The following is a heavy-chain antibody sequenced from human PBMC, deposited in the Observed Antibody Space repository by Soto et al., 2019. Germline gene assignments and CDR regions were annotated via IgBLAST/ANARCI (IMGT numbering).Heavy chain of an antibody. CDR1: GGSISSYY. CDR3: ARTLVEMATIKGSHNWFDP. CDR2: IYYSGST. J-gene: IGHJ5*02. D-gene: IGHD5-12*01. V-gene: IGHV4-59*01. Sequence: PSETLSLTCTVSGGSISSYYWSWIRQPPGKGLEWIGYIYYSGSTNYNPSLKSRVTISVDTSKNQFSLKLSSVTAADTAVYYCARTLVEMATIKGSHNWFDPWGQGTLVTVSS.